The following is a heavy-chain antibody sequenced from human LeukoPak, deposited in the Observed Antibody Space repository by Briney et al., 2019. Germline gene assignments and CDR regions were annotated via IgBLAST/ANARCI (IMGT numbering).Heavy chain of an antibody. CDR1: GFMFSSNW. J-gene: IGHJ6*02. Sequence: GGSLRLSCAASGFMFSSNWMSWIRQAPGKGLEWVANIKQDGSEKYYVDSVKGRFTISRDNAKNSLYLQMNSLRAEDTAVYYCARDRVGSGYYYYYYYGMDVWGQGTTVTVSS. CDR2: IKQDGSEK. CDR3: ARDRVGSGYYYYYYYGMDV. D-gene: IGHD3-3*01. V-gene: IGHV3-7*01.